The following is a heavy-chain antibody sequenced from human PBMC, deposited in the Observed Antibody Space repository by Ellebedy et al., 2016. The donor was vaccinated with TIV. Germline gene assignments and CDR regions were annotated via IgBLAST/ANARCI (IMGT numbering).Heavy chain of an antibody. CDR2: ISGSGSNT. CDR1: GFTFSSYG. V-gene: IGHV3-23*01. Sequence: PGGSLRLSCAASGFTFSSYGMHWVRQAPGKGLEWVSAISGSGSNTFYADSVKGRFTISRDNSKNTLYLQMNSLTAEDTAVYYCAKERVYGDYGGFDFWGQGTLVTVSS. J-gene: IGHJ4*02. CDR3: AKERVYGDYGGFDF. D-gene: IGHD4-17*01.